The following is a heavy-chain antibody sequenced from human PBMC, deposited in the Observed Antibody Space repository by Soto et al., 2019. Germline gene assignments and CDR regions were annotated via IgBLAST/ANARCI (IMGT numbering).Heavy chain of an antibody. D-gene: IGHD3-3*01. J-gene: IGHJ6*02. Sequence: SLRLSCAASGFTVSSNYMSWVRQAPGKGLEWVSVIYSGGSTYYADSVKGRFTISRDNSKNTLYLQMNSLRAEDTAVYYCAKVIGYYDSALSYYYYYGMDVWGQGTTVTVSS. CDR3: AKVIGYYDSALSYYYYYGMDV. V-gene: IGHV3-53*05. CDR2: IYSGGST. CDR1: GFTVSSNY.